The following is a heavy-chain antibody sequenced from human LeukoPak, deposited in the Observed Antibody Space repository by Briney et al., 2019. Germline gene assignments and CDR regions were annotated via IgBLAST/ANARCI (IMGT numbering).Heavy chain of an antibody. Sequence: PGGSLRLSCAASGFTFSSYAMHWVRQAPGKGLEWVAVISYDGSNKYYADSVKGRFTISRDNSKNTLYLQMNSLRAEDTAVYYCARGGSGWYGPFDYWGQGTLVTVSS. CDR2: ISYDGSNK. V-gene: IGHV3-30-3*01. CDR3: ARGGSGWYGPFDY. CDR1: GFTFSSYA. J-gene: IGHJ4*02. D-gene: IGHD6-19*01.